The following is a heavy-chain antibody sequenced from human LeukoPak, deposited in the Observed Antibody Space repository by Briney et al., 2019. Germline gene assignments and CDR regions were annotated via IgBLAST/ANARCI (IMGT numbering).Heavy chain of an antibody. Sequence: GGSLRLSCAASGFTFSSYGMHWVRQAPGKGLEWGALIWYDGSNKYYTDSVKGRFTISRDNSKNTLYLQMNSLRAEDTAVYYCARDSGVGYTYGRFDYWGQGTLVTVSS. CDR3: ARDSGVGYTYGRFDY. V-gene: IGHV3-33*01. CDR2: IWYDGSNK. J-gene: IGHJ4*02. CDR1: GFTFSSYG. D-gene: IGHD5-18*01.